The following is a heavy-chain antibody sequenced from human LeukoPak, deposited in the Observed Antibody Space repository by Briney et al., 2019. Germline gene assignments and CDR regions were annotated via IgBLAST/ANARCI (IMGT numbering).Heavy chain of an antibody. V-gene: IGHV3-23*01. CDR1: GFTLG. J-gene: IGHJ3*02. CDR3: AKASDSSSSYDAFDI. Sequence: GGSLRLSCAASGFTLGMSWVRQAPGRGLEWVSAISGSGGSTYYADSVKGRFTISRDNSKNTLYLQMNSLRGDDTAVYYCAKASDSSSSYDAFDIWGQGTMVTVSS. D-gene: IGHD6-13*01. CDR2: ISGSGGST.